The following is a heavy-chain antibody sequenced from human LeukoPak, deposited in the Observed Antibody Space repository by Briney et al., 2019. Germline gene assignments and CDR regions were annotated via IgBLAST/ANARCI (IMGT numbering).Heavy chain of an antibody. CDR2: INHSGST. CDR1: AGSFSAHF. CDR3: ARRSLGDY. V-gene: IGHV4-34*01. D-gene: IGHD3-16*01. Sequence: PTQSPSLYFALLAGSFSAHFWRWIRQPPRKGLEWIGEINHSGSTNYNPSLKSRVTISVDTSKNQFSLKLSSVTAADTAVYYCARRSLGDYWGQGTLVTVSS. J-gene: IGHJ4*02.